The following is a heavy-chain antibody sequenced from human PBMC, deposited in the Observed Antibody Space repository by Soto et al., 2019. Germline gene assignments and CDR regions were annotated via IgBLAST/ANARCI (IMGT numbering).Heavy chain of an antibody. CDR2: IKQDGSEK. J-gene: IGHJ4*02. V-gene: IGHV3-7*05. CDR1: GFALSNYW. D-gene: IGHD7-27*01. CDR3: ATETSTWGC. Sequence: EVQLVESGGGLVQPGGSLRLSCVASGFALSNYWINWVRQAPGKGLEWVANIKQDGSEKNYVDSVKGRFTISRDNARNSLYLQMNSLRAEVTAAYYCATETSTWGCWGQGTLVAVSS.